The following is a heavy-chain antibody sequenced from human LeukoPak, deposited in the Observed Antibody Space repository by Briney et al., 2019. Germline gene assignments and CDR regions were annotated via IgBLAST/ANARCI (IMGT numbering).Heavy chain of an antibody. V-gene: IGHV3-33*01. D-gene: IGHD6-13*01. CDR2: IWYDGSNK. CDR1: GFTFSSYG. J-gene: IGHJ6*03. Sequence: PGRSLRLSCAASGFTFSSYGMHWVRQAPGKGLEWVAVIWYDGSNKYYADSVKGRFTIFRDNSKNTLYLQMNSLRAEDTAVYYCARGMTGQQLVYYYYYYMDVWGKGTTVTVSS. CDR3: ARGMTGQQLVYYYYYYMDV.